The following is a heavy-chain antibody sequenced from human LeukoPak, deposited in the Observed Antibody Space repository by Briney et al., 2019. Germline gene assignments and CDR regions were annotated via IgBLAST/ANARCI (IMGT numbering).Heavy chain of an antibody. Sequence: SETLSLTCTVSGGSISSYYWSWIRQPPGKGLEWIGYIYYSGSTNYNPSLKSRVTISVDTSKNQFSLKLSSVTAADTAVYYCASTYCSGGSCYLWSFDYWGQGTLVTVSS. D-gene: IGHD2-15*01. CDR1: GGSISSYY. CDR2: IYYSGST. CDR3: ASTYCSGGSCYLWSFDY. V-gene: IGHV4-59*01. J-gene: IGHJ4*02.